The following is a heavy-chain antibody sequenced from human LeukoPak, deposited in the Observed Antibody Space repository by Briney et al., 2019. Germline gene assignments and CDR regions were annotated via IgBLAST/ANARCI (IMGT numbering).Heavy chain of an antibody. CDR2: IRSKANSYAT. Sequence: GGFLRLSCAASGFTFSGSAMHWVRQASGKGLEWVGRIRSKANSYATAYAASVKGRFTISRDDSKNTAYLQMNSLKTEDTAVYYCTSWGSYCSSTSCYGYYYYYYMDVWGKGTTVTVSS. CDR1: GFTFSGSA. D-gene: IGHD2-2*01. V-gene: IGHV3-73*01. CDR3: TSWGSYCSSTSCYGYYYYYYMDV. J-gene: IGHJ6*03.